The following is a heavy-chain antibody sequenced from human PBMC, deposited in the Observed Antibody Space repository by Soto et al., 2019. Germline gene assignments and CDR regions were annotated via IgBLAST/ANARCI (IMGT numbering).Heavy chain of an antibody. CDR1: GFTFSSYA. CDR2: ISGSGGST. CDR3: AKWFSNFWSGYLDYFDY. J-gene: IGHJ4*02. D-gene: IGHD3-3*01. Sequence: PGGSLRLSCAASGFTFSSYAMSWVRQAPGKGLEWVSAISGSGGSTYYADSVKGRFTISRDNSKSTLYLQMNSLRAEDTAVYYCAKWFSNFWSGYLDYFDYWGQGTLVTVSS. V-gene: IGHV3-23*01.